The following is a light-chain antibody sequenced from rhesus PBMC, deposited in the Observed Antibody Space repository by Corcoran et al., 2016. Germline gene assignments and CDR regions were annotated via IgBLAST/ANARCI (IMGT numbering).Light chain of an antibody. V-gene: IGKV1-25*02. Sequence: DIQMTQSPSSVSASVGDRVTITCRASQDISIYLAWYQQKPGKAPKPLIYSATPLQSGVPSRFTGSGSGAEFTLTISSLQPEDFATYYCQKYNTLPPTFGQGTKVEIK. CDR1: QDISIY. CDR3: QKYNTLPPT. J-gene: IGKJ1*01. CDR2: SAT.